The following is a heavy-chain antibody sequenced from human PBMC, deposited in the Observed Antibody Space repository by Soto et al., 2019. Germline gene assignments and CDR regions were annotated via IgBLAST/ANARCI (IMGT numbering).Heavy chain of an antibody. CDR2: FDPEDGET. V-gene: IGHV1-24*01. CDR1: GGTFSSYA. J-gene: IGHJ5*02. D-gene: IGHD6-13*01. Sequence: ASVKVSCKASGGTFSSYAISWVRQAPGKGLEWMGGFDPEDGETIYAQKFQGRVTMTEDTSTDTAYMELSSLRSEDTAVYYCATVSGSSWYDWFDPWGQGTLVTVSS. CDR3: ATVSGSSWYDWFDP.